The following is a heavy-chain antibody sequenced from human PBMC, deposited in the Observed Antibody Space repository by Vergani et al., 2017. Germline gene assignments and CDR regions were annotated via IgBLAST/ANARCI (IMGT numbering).Heavy chain of an antibody. J-gene: IGHJ6*02. V-gene: IGHV3-48*03. CDR3: ARETDTGSSVSYNYYAMDV. CDR1: GFTFSNFG. CDR2: MSSGDSI. Sequence: VQLVESAGGVVQPGGSLRLSCAASGFTFSNFGMHWIRQAPGKGLEWISYMSSGDSIYYADSVKGRFTVSRDNTKNTLYLQMNSLRAEDTAVYYCARETDTGSSVSYNYYAMDVWGQGTTVSVSS. D-gene: IGHD3-9*01.